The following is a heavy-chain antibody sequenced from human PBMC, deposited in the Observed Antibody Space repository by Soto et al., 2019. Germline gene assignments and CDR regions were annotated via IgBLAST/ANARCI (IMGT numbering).Heavy chain of an antibody. J-gene: IGHJ6*02. CDR2: INPSSGSA. Sequence: QMQLVQSGAEVKKPGASVKLSCKASGYTFTTYYIHWVRQAPGQGLEWMGIINPSSGSAGYAQEFQVSVTMTRDTPTNTFYMELSSLRSKDTAVYYCARRNDLPYYYYGLDVWGQGTTVNVSS. D-gene: IGHD3-16*01. V-gene: IGHV1-46*03. CDR3: ARRNDLPYYYYGLDV. CDR1: GYTFTTYY.